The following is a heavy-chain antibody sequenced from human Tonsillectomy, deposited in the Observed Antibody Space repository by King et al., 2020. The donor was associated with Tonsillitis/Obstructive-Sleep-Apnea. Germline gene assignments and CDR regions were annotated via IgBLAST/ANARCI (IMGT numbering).Heavy chain of an antibody. CDR2: VHYSGST. CDR1: GASISGYY. J-gene: IGHJ4*02. V-gene: IGHV4-59*01. CDR3: ARETPYGDYVDY. Sequence: VQLQESGPGLVKPSETLSLTCTVSGASISGYYWSWIRQPPGKGLEWIGYVHYSGSTNYSPSLKSRVTISVDTPKNQFSLKLSSVTAADTAVYYCARETPYGDYVDYWGQRTLVTVSS. D-gene: IGHD4-17*01.